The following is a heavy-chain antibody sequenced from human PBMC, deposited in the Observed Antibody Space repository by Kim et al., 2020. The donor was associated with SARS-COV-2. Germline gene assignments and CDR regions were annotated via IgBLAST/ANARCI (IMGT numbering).Heavy chain of an antibody. V-gene: IGHV3-49*03. CDR3: TMTDIVVVVAGDY. CDR1: GFTFGDYA. CDR2: IRSKAYGGTT. Sequence: GGSLRLSCTASGFTFGDYAMSWFRQAPGKGLEWVGFIRSKAYGGTTEYAASVKGRFTISRDDSKSIAYLQMNSLKTEDTAVYYCTMTDIVVVVAGDYCGQGTLVTVSS. D-gene: IGHD2-15*01. J-gene: IGHJ4*02.